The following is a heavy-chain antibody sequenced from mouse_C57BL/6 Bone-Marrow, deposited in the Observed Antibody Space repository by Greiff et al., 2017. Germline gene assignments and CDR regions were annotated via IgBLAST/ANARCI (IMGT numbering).Heavy chain of an antibody. J-gene: IGHJ2*01. Sequence: QVQLQQPGAELVKPGASVKLSCKASGYTFPSYWMHWVKQRPGQGLEWIGMIQPNSGSTNYNEKFKSKATLTVDNSSSTAYMQLSSLTSEDSAVYYCARRAPFYYGNSYYFDYWGQGTTLTVSS. CDR2: IQPNSGST. D-gene: IGHD2-1*01. CDR3: ARRAPFYYGNSYYFDY. V-gene: IGHV1-64*01. CDR1: GYTFPSYW.